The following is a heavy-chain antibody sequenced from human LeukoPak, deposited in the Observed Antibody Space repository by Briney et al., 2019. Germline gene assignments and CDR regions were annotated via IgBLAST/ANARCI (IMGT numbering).Heavy chain of an antibody. D-gene: IGHD3-22*01. CDR1: GFTFSRIW. CDR3: ATVGPSSASYPGPNSPCDY. Sequence: GGSLRLSCAASGFTFSRIWMSWVRQLPGKGLEWVANIKQDGSEKYYLDSVKGRFTISRDNAKNSLYLQMNSLRAEDTAVYFCATVGPSSASYPGPNSPCDYWGQGTLVAVSS. V-gene: IGHV3-7*01. CDR2: IKQDGSEK. J-gene: IGHJ4*02.